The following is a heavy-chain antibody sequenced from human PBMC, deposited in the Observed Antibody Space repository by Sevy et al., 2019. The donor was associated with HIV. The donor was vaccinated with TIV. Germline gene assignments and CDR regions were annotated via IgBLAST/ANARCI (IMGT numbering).Heavy chain of an antibody. J-gene: IGHJ4*02. CDR2: VNSDGSST. CDR3: VAANTWQDY. CDR1: RFTFSSYW. D-gene: IGHD2-15*01. Sequence: GGSLRLSCAASRFTFSSYWMHWVRQAPGKGPVWVSGVNSDGSSTNYADSVKGRFTMSRDSVKNTLYLQMNSLRAEDTAVYFCVAANTWQDYWGQGTLVTVSS. V-gene: IGHV3-74*01.